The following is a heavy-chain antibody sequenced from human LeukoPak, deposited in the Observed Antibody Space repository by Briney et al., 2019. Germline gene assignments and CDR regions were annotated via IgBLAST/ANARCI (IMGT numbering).Heavy chain of an antibody. CDR3: ATQTYSSFGY. CDR1: GFSLSSYS. D-gene: IGHD6-6*01. J-gene: IGHJ4*02. V-gene: IGHV3-23*01. CDR2: ISGSGGST. Sequence: PGESLKLSCEGSGFSLSSYSMHWVRQAPGKGLEWVSAISGSGGSTYYADSVKGRFTISRDNSKNTLYLQMNSLRAEDTAVYYCATQTYSSFGYWGQGTLVTVSS.